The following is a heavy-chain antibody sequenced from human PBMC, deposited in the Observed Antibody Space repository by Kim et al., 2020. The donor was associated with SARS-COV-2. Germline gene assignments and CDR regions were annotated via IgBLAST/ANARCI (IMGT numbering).Heavy chain of an antibody. CDR3: AKDFERGSHSWFDP. D-gene: IGHD3-9*01. CDR1: GFTFSNYA. J-gene: IGHJ5*02. CDR2: ISGSGGST. V-gene: IGHV3-23*01. Sequence: GGSLRLSCAASGFTFSNYAMNWVRQAPGKGLGWVSFISGSGGSTHYADSVKGRFTISRDNSKNTLYLQMNSLRAEDTAVYYCAKDFERGSHSWFDPWGQGTLVTVSS.